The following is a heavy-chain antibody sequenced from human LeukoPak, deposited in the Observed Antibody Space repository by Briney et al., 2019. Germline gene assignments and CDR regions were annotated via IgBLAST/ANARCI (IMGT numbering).Heavy chain of an antibody. CDR1: GYSISSGYY. J-gene: IGHJ6*03. CDR2: IYHSGST. D-gene: IGHD3-3*01. V-gene: IGHV4-38-2*01. Sequence: SETLSLTCAVSGYSISSGYYWGWIRQPPGKGLEWIGSIYHSGSTYYNPSLKSRVTISVDTSKNQFSLKLSSVTAADTAVYYCARLLRITIFGVDPPPQYMDVWGKGTTVTVSS. CDR3: ARLLRITIFGVDPPPQYMDV.